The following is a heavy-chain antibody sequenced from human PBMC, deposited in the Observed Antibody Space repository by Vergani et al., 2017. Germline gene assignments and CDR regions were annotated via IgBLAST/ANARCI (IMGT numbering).Heavy chain of an antibody. CDR2: IYYSGST. CDR3: ARDTVEDTAMVPSYWYFDL. Sequence: QVQLQESGPGLVKPSETLSLTCTVSGGPISSYYWSWIRQPPGTGLEWIGYIYYSGSTNDNPSLKSRVTISVDTSKNQFSLKLSSVTAADTAVYYCARDTVEDTAMVPSYWYFDLWGRGTLVTVSS. J-gene: IGHJ2*01. CDR1: GGPISSYY. D-gene: IGHD5-18*01. V-gene: IGHV4-59*01.